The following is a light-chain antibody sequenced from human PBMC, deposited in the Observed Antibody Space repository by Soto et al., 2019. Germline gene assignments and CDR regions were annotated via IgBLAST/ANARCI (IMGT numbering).Light chain of an antibody. CDR1: QSVGTN. J-gene: IGKJ4*01. CDR3: QKYNDWPPLT. CDR2: SAS. V-gene: IGKV3-15*01. Sequence: EIVMTQSPATLSVSPGERVTVSCRASQSVGTNLSWYQHKPGQAPRLLIHSASTTATGVPDRFSGSGSGTEFTLTIISLQSEDFAVYFCQKYNDWPPLTFGGGTKVEIK.